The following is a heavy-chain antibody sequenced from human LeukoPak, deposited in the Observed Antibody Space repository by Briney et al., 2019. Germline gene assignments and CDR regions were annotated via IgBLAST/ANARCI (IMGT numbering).Heavy chain of an antibody. CDR3: ARHVSGAY. Sequence: GGSLRLSCAASGFTFTNYAMTWVRQAPGKGLEWVSAITGSGSSTYYADSVKGRFTISRDNSKNTLYLQMSSLRVEDTAVYFCARHVSGAYWGQGTLVTISS. CDR2: ITGSGSST. J-gene: IGHJ4*02. V-gene: IGHV3-23*01. CDR1: GFTFTNYA. D-gene: IGHD1-14*01.